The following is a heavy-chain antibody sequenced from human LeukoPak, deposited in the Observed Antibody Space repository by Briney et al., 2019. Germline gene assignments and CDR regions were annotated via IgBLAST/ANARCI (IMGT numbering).Heavy chain of an antibody. J-gene: IGHJ4*02. CDR3: ASYSGYDNYLDY. V-gene: IGHV4-4*02. Sequence: YPSGTLSLTCAVSGGSISSSNWRSWVRQPPGKRLEWIGEIYHSGSTNYNPSLKSRVTISVDKSNNQFSLKLSSVTAADTAVYYCASYSGYDNYLDYWGQGTLVTVSS. D-gene: IGHD5-12*01. CDR2: IYHSGST. CDR1: GGSISSSNW.